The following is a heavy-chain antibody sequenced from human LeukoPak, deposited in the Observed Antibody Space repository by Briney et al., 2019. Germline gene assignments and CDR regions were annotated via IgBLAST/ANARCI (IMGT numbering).Heavy chain of an antibody. CDR3: ASPAGNRYFDWLLYDY. V-gene: IGHV3-23*01. D-gene: IGHD3-9*01. CDR1: GFTFTSSA. Sequence: GGSLGLSCAASGFTFTSSAMSWVRQAPGKGLEWVSDITASGGSTYYADSVKGRFTISRDNSKNTLYLQMNSLRAEDTAVYYCASPAGNRYFDWLLYDYWGQGTLVTVSS. CDR2: ITASGGST. J-gene: IGHJ4*02.